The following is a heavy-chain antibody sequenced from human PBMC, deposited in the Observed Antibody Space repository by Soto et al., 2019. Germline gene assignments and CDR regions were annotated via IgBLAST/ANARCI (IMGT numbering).Heavy chain of an antibody. CDR1: GYTFINNA. V-gene: IGHV1-3*04. J-gene: IGHJ4*02. CDR3: ARVKGLAWQRPGDS. CDR2: INTGNGNT. Sequence: ASVKVSCKASGYTFINNAIHWVRQAPGQRPEWLGWINTGNGNTKYSQIFLGRVTFTRDTSATTAYMELSSLTSEDTAVYYCARVKGLAWQRPGDSWGQGTLVTVSS.